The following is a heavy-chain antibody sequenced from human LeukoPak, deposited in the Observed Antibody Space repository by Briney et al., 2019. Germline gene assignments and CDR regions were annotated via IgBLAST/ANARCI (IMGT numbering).Heavy chain of an antibody. CDR1: GFTVSNNY. CDR3: ALGGSGWPYGFDY. CDR2: IYSGGST. V-gene: IGHV3-53*01. J-gene: IGHJ4*02. D-gene: IGHD6-19*01. Sequence: GGSLRLSCAASGFTVSNNYMSWVRQAPGKGLEWVSTIYSGGSTYYADSVKGRFTISRDNSKNTLYLQVNSLRAEDTAIYYCALGGSGWPYGFDYWGQGALVTVSS.